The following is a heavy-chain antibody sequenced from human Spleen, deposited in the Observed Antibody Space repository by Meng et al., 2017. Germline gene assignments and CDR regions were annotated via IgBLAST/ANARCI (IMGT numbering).Heavy chain of an antibody. J-gene: IGHJ4*02. CDR2: INPSGGGT. CDR3: ATEPFRVAVAGTHYDY. V-gene: IGHV1-46*01. Sequence: ASVKVSRQASGYTFTNYYIHWVRQAPGQGLEWMGIINPSGGGTSFAQKIQGRVTMTRDTSTSTVYMELSSLKSEDTAMYYCATEPFRVAVAGTHYDYWGQGTLVTVSS. D-gene: IGHD6-19*01. CDR1: GYTFTNYY.